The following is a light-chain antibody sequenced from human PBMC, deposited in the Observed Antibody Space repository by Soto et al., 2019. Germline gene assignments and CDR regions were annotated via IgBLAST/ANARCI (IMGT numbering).Light chain of an antibody. CDR2: EVS. Sequence: QSALTQPASVSGSPGQSITISCTGTSSDVGGYNYVSWYQQHPGKAPKLMIYEVSNRPSGVSNRFPGSKSGNTASLTIPGLQAEDEDDYYCSSYTSSSTLDVFGTGTKVTVL. CDR1: SSDVGGYNY. CDR3: SSYTSSSTLDV. J-gene: IGLJ1*01. V-gene: IGLV2-14*01.